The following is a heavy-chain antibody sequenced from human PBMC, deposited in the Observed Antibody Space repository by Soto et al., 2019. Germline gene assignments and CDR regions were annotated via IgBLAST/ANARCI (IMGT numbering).Heavy chain of an antibody. CDR2: TYYRSRWYN. Sequence: PSQTLSLTCAIPGDSFSANSAAWNWISRSPSRGLEWLARTYYRSRWYNDYAVSVRSRITVTPDTSKNQFSLHLNSVTPEDTAVYYCARELPYYVSSDSYLDYWGQGALVTVSS. CDR1: GDSFSANSAA. CDR3: ARELPYYVSSDSYLDY. D-gene: IGHD3-16*01. J-gene: IGHJ4*02. V-gene: IGHV6-1*01.